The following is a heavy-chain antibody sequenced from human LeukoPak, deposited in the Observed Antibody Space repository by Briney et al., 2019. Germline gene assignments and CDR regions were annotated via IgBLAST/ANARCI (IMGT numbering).Heavy chain of an antibody. J-gene: IGHJ5*02. V-gene: IGHV3-48*01. CDR3: ARDPMGGGFDP. CDR1: GFTFSSYS. Sequence: GGSLRLSCAASGFTFSSYSMNWVRQAPGKGLEWVSYISSSSSTIYYADSVKGRFTISRDNAKNSLYLQMNSLRAEDTAVYYCARDPMGGGFDPWGQGTLVTVSS. D-gene: IGHD3-10*01. CDR2: ISSSSSTI.